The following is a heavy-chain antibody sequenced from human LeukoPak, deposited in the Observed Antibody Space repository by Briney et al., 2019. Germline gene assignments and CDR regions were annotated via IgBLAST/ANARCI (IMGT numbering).Heavy chain of an antibody. CDR1: DGSLSNYY. J-gene: IGHJ4*02. D-gene: IGHD1-26*01. CDR3: ARHILGGLPIFNY. V-gene: IGHV4-59*08. Sequence: SETLSLTCTVSDGSLSNYYWSWIRQSPGKGLEWIGYISYFGTTHYNPSLQSRVSISVDTSKKQLSLKLSSVTAADTAVYHCARHILGGLPIFNYWGQGTLVTVSS. CDR2: ISYFGTT.